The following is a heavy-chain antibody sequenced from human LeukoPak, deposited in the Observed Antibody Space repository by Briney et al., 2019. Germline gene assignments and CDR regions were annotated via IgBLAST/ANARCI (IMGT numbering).Heavy chain of an antibody. CDR1: GFPFSFYE. CDR3: ALLAVASDFDY. Sequence: GGSLRLSCVVSGFPFSFYELNWVGQAPGKGLEGVSNIVSTITPKYYADSLKCRFSISRDNAKSSLYLQMNSLRVEDTAVYYCALLAVASDFDYWGQGALVTVSS. D-gene: IGHD6-19*01. V-gene: IGHV3-48*03. J-gene: IGHJ4*02. CDR2: IVSTITPK.